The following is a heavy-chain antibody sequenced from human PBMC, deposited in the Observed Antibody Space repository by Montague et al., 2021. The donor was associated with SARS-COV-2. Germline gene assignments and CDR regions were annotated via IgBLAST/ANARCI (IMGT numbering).Heavy chain of an antibody. Sequence: SETLSLTCAVSGFTKKTYYWRLTRPPTGTGLGRIGYVHYSRKSMPDPSMQTPNSISLDASKNLFYLSLTSVTSADASVYYCARHHISTMYGYSWFDPWGRGTLAT. CDR2: VHYSRKS. V-gene: IGHV4-59*01. J-gene: IGHJ5*02. CDR3: ARHHISTMYGYSWFDP. D-gene: IGHD1-14*01. CDR1: GFTKKTYY.